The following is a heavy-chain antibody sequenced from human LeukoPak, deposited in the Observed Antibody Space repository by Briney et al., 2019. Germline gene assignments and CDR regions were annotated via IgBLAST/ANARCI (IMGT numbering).Heavy chain of an antibody. CDR2: IKTKTDGETT. J-gene: IGHJ4*02. V-gene: IGHV3-15*01. D-gene: IGHD1-26*01. CDR3: TPSIVGATTFDY. Sequence: GGSLRLSCSASGFTFSNAWMSWVRPAPGEGLEWVGRIKTKTDGETTDYASPVKGRFTISRDDSKYTMYLQMNSLKTEDTAVYFCTPSIVGATTFDYWGQGTLVTVSS. CDR1: GFTFSNAW.